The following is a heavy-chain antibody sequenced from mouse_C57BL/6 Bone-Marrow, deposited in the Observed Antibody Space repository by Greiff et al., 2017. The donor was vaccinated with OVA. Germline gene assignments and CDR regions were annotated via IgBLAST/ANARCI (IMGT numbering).Heavy chain of an antibody. D-gene: IGHD2-2*01. Sequence: VQLKESGPELVKPGASVKISCKASGYSFTDYNMNWVKQSNGKSLEWIGVINPNYGTTSYNQKFKGKATLTVDQSSSTAYMQLNSLTSEDSAVYYCGGRMVTTHYAMDYWGQGTSVTVSS. J-gene: IGHJ4*01. CDR3: GGRMVTTHYAMDY. V-gene: IGHV1-39*01. CDR2: INPNYGTT. CDR1: GYSFTDYN.